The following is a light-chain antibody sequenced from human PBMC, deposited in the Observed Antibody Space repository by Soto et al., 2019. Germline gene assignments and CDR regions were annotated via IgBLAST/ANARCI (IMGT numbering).Light chain of an antibody. CDR1: QSVSSSY. CDR2: GAS. V-gene: IGKV3-20*01. J-gene: IGKJ1*01. Sequence: EIVLTQSPGTLSLSPGERATLSCRARQSVSSSYLGWYQQKPGQAPRLLIFGASSRATGIPDRFSGSGSESDFTLTITRLEPEDLAVDYYQQYSNSAWTFGQGTKVDIK. CDR3: QQYSNSAWT.